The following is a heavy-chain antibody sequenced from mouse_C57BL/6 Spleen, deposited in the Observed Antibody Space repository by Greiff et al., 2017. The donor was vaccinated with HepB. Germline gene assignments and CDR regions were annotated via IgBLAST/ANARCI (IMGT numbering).Heavy chain of an antibody. V-gene: IGHV10-1*01. CDR2: IRSKSNNYAT. CDR1: GFSFNTYA. Sequence: EVKLMESGGGLVQPKGSLKLSCAASGFSFNTYAMNWVRQAPGKGLEWVARIRSKSNNYATYYADSVKDRFTISRDDSESMLYLQMNNLKTEDTAMYYCVRSNYYGSSYYFDYWGQGTTLTVSS. D-gene: IGHD1-1*01. J-gene: IGHJ2*01. CDR3: VRSNYYGSSYYFDY.